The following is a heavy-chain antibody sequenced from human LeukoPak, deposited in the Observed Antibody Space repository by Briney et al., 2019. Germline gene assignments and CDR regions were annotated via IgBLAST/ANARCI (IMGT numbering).Heavy chain of an antibody. V-gene: IGHV3-30*03. J-gene: IGHJ4*02. Sequence: PGRSLRLSCAASGFNFSSYGMHWVRQAPGKGLEWVAVISHDGSNKDFADSLKGRFTISRDNSKSTLYLQMNSLRAEDTAVYYCMRDLYDSSGYYQVNYWGQGTLVTVSS. CDR3: MRDLYDSSGYYQVNY. CDR1: GFNFSSYG. D-gene: IGHD3-22*01. CDR2: ISHDGSNK.